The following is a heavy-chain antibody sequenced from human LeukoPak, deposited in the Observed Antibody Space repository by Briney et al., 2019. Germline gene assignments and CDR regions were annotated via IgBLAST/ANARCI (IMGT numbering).Heavy chain of an antibody. CDR3: ARGGIVGATAAIFDY. D-gene: IGHD1-26*01. Sequence: GGSLRLSCAASGFTFSSYAMHWVRQAPGKGLEYVSTISSNGGSTYYANSVKGRFTISRDNAKNSLYLQMNSLRAEDTAVYYCARGGIVGATAAIFDYWGQGTLVTVSS. J-gene: IGHJ4*02. CDR1: GFTFSSYA. V-gene: IGHV3-64*01. CDR2: ISSNGGST.